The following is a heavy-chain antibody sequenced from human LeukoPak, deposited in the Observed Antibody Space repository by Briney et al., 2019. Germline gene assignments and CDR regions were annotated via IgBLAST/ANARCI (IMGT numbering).Heavy chain of an antibody. CDR1: GYTFTSYA. V-gene: IGHV1-69*13. CDR2: IIPIFGTA. Sequence: GASVKVSCKASGYTFTSYAISWVRQAPGQGLEWMGGIIPIFGTANYAQKFQGRVTITADESTSTAYMELSSLRSEDTAVYYCAREPRTYNWFDPWGQGTLVTVSS. CDR3: AREPRTYNWFDP. D-gene: IGHD1-1*01. J-gene: IGHJ5*02.